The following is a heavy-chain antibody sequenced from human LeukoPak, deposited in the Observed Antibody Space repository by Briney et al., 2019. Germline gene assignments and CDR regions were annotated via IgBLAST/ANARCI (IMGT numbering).Heavy chain of an antibody. CDR1: GYRFTNYY. Sequence: GASVKVSCKASGYRFTNYYMHWVRQAPGQGLEWMGMIKPSGDSTTYAQRFQGRVTVTRDTTTSTVYMEMSSLKASDTAMYYCARHLDPPDYWGQGTLVTVSS. J-gene: IGHJ4*02. CDR2: IKPSGDST. V-gene: IGHV1-46*01. CDR3: ARHLDPPDY.